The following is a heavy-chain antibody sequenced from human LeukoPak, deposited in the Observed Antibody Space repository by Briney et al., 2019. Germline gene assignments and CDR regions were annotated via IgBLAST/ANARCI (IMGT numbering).Heavy chain of an antibody. Sequence: PGGSLRLSCAASGFTFSSYAMSWVHQAPGKGLEWVSAISGSGGSTYYADSVKGRFTISRDNSKNTLYLQMNSLRAEDTAVYYCAKDLGTLRYFDWAALYWGQGTLVTVSS. CDR3: AKDLGTLRYFDWAALY. D-gene: IGHD3-9*01. CDR2: ISGSGGST. J-gene: IGHJ4*02. CDR1: GFTFSSYA. V-gene: IGHV3-23*01.